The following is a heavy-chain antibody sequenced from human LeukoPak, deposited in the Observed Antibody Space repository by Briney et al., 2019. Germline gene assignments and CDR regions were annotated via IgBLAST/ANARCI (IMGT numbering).Heavy chain of an antibody. Sequence: PGGSLRLSCVVSGFPFSNNPMNWVRQAPGKGLEWVSYISTAITTTYYAESVKGRFTISRDNAKNSLYLQMNSLRVEDTAVYYSARDGGKGYEIDYWSQVTLVTVSS. D-gene: IGHD2-2*01. CDR2: ISTAITTT. J-gene: IGHJ4*02. CDR3: ARDGGKGYEIDY. V-gene: IGHV3-48*01. CDR1: GFPFSNNP.